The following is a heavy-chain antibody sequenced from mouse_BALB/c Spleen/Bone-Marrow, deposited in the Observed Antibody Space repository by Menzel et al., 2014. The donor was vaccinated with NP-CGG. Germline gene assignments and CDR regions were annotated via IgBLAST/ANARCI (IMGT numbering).Heavy chain of an antibody. V-gene: IGHV6-6*02. CDR1: GITFSNYW. CDR3: TRSPLSGAVAF. Sequence: EVQLQQSGGGLVQPGGSMKLSCVDSGITFSNYWMNWVRQSPEKGLEWVAEIRLKSTNYATHYAESVKGRFTISRDDSKSSVYLQMNNLRAEDTGIHDCTRSPLSGAVAFWGQGTSVTVSS. J-gene: IGHJ4*01. D-gene: IGHD3-1*01. CDR2: IRLKSTNYAT.